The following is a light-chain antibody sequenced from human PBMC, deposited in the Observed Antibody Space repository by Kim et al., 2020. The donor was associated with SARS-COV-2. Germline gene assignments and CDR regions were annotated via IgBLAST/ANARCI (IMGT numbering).Light chain of an antibody. CDR2: GKT. V-gene: IGLV3-19*01. J-gene: IGLJ2*01. CDR1: SLRSYY. CDR3: NSRDSNDNVV. Sequence: VAMGHTVRFTCQGHSLRSYYATWYQHKPGQAPIVVIYGKTNRPSGIPDRFSCSSSGNTASLTITGTQAGDGADYYCNSRDSNDNVVFGGGTQLTVL.